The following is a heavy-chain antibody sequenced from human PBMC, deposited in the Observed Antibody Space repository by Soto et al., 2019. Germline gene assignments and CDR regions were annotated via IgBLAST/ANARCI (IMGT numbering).Heavy chain of an antibody. CDR3: ARDWLYGTDV. CDR1: GFTFITYW. V-gene: IGHV3-7*03. D-gene: IGHD5-12*01. CDR2: IKQDGSEK. Sequence: GGSLRLSCAASGFTFITYWMSWVSQAPGKGLEWVANIKQDGSEKYYVDSVRGRFTISRDNAKKSLYLQMNSLRAEDTAVYYCARDWLYGTDVGAEGTTVRV. J-gene: IGHJ6*02.